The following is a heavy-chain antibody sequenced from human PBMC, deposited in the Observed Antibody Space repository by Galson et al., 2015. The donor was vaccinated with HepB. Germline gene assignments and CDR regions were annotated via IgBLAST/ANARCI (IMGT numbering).Heavy chain of an antibody. Sequence: SVKVSCKASGYTFTGYYMHWVRQAPGQGLEWMGWINPNSGGTNYAQKFQGWVTMTRDTSISTAYMELSRLRSDDTAVYYCARDRSGSYSSYYYYGMDVWGQGTTVTVSS. CDR2: INPNSGGT. J-gene: IGHJ6*02. CDR3: ARDRSGSYSSYYYYGMDV. CDR1: GYTFTGYY. D-gene: IGHD1-26*01. V-gene: IGHV1-2*04.